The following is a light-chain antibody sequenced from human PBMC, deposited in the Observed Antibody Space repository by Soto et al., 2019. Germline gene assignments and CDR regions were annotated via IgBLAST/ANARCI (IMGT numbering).Light chain of an antibody. V-gene: IGLV2-8*01. CDR3: RAYAGSNTFV. Sequence: QSVLAQPPSASGSPGQSVTISCTGTSSDVGDNYVSWYQQHLGKAPKLIIYEVTLRPSGVPDRFSGSKSGNTASLTVSGLPADYEADYYCRAYAGSNTFVFGTGTKLTVL. CDR1: SSDVGDNY. CDR2: EVT. J-gene: IGLJ1*01.